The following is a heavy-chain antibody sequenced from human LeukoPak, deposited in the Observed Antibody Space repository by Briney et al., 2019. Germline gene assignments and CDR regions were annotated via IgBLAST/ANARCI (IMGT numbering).Heavy chain of an antibody. Sequence: PSETLSLTCTVSGGSISSSSYYWGWIRQPPGKGLEWIGSIYYSGSTYYNPSLKSRVTISVDTSKNQFSLKLSSVTAADTAVYYCARDRKYDFWSGYVSEYYFDYWGQGTLVTVSS. V-gene: IGHV4-39*07. CDR1: GGSISSSSYY. D-gene: IGHD3-3*01. J-gene: IGHJ4*02. CDR3: ARDRKYDFWSGYVSEYYFDY. CDR2: IYYSGST.